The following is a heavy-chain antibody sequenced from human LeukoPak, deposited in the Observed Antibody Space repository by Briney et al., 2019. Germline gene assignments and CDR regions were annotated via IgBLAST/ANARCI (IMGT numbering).Heavy chain of an antibody. CDR1: GGSFSGYY. CDR2: INHSGST. J-gene: IGHJ6*03. CDR3: ARQRLHTIFGVVINYYYYYMDV. D-gene: IGHD3-3*01. Sequence: SETLSLTCAVSGGSFSGYYWSWLRQPPGKGPEWIGEINHSGSTNYNLSLKSRVTISVDTSKNQFSLKLSSVTAADTAVYYCARQRLHTIFGVVINYYYYYMDVWGKGTTVTVSS. V-gene: IGHV4-34*01.